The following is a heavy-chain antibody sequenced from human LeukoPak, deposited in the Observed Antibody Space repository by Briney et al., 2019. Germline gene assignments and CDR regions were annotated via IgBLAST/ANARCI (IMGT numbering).Heavy chain of an antibody. D-gene: IGHD5-24*01. CDR2: VYYSGST. CDR1: GGSISNFY. J-gene: IGHJ4*02. Sequence: PSENLSLTCTVSGGSISNFYWSWIPQPPGKGLEWFGYVYYSGSTNYNPSLNSRVTISVDTSKNQFSPRLSSVTAADTAVYYCTRERRDGYKVYFDYWGQGTLVTVSS. V-gene: IGHV4-59*01. CDR3: TRERRDGYKVYFDY.